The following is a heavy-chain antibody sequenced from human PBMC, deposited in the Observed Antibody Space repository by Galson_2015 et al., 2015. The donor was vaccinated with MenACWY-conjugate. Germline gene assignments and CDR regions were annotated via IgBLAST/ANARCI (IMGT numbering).Heavy chain of an antibody. CDR1: GFPLSGYW. J-gene: IGHJ3*01. D-gene: IGHD4-17*01. CDR2: IKQDGSEK. V-gene: IGHV3-7*03. Sequence: SLRLSCAASGFPLSGYWMARVRQAPGKGLEWVANIKQDGSEKYYVDSVKGRFTISRDNAKNSLYLEMNSLRAEDTAVYYCARDHPSTYGIAWDLFELWGQGTMVTVSS. CDR3: ARDHPSTYGIAWDLFEL.